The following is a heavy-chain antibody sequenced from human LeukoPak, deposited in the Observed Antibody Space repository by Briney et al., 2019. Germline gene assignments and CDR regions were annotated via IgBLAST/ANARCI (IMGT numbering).Heavy chain of an antibody. J-gene: IGHJ5*02. Sequence: PSETLSLTCTVSGGSISSYYWSWIRQPPGKGLGWIGEINHSGSTNYNPSLKSRVTISVDTSKNQFSLKLSSVTAADTAVYYCARGGRQWLAYNWFDPWGQGTLVTVSS. V-gene: IGHV4-34*01. D-gene: IGHD6-19*01. CDR3: ARGGRQWLAYNWFDP. CDR2: INHSGST. CDR1: GGSISSYY.